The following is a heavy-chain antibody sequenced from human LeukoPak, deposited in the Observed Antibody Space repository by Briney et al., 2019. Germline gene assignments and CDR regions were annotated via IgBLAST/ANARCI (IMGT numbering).Heavy chain of an antibody. CDR3: ANTYCSGGSCYVDY. V-gene: IGHV4-4*07. D-gene: IGHD2-15*01. CDR2: IHTSGST. Sequence: SETLSLTCTVSGGSISSYYWSWIRQPAGKGLEWIGRIHTSGSTNYNPSLKSRVTMSVDTSKNQFSLKLSSVTAADTAVYYCANTYCSGGSCYVDYWGQGTLVTVSS. CDR1: GGSISSYY. J-gene: IGHJ4*02.